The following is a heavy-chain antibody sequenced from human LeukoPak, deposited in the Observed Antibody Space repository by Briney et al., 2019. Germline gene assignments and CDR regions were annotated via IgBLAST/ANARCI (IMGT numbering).Heavy chain of an antibody. CDR1: GYRFTSYW. V-gene: IGHV5-10-1*01. CDR3: ARLMVRGVTLYYYYGMDV. D-gene: IGHD3-10*01. J-gene: IGHJ6*04. Sequence: GESLRISCKGSGYRFTSYWISWVRQMPGKGLEWMGRIDPSDSYTNYSPSFQGHVTISADKSISTAYLQWSSLKASDTAMYYCARLMVRGVTLYYYYGMDVWGKGTTVTVSS. CDR2: IDPSDSYT.